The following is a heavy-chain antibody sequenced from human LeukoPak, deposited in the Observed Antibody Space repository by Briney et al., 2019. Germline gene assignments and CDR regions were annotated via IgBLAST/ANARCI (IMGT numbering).Heavy chain of an antibody. CDR3: AASTKHTAMVDY. V-gene: IGHV3-21*01. Sequence: PGGSLRLSCAASGFTFSHYSMNWVRQAPGKGLEGVSSIGSSSSYIYYADSVKGRFTISRDNAKNSLHLQMNSLRAEDTAVYYCAASTKHTAMVDYWGQGTLVTVSS. J-gene: IGHJ4*02. D-gene: IGHD5-18*01. CDR2: IGSSSSYI. CDR1: GFTFSHYS.